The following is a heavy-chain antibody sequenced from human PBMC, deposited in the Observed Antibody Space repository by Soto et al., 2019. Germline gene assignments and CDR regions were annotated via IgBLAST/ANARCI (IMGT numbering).Heavy chain of an antibody. CDR3: ARGRKVYTSTSYVD. CDR2: INHSGST. CDR1: GVSFIGFS. D-gene: IGHD6-13*01. J-gene: IGHJ4*02. V-gene: IGHV4-34*01. Sequence: SETLSLTCAVYGVSFIGFSWIWIRQPPGKGLEWIGEINHSGSTNYNPSFKSRVTISEDTSKNQFSLKLSSVTAADTAVYYCARGRKVYTSTSYVDWGQGTLVTVSS.